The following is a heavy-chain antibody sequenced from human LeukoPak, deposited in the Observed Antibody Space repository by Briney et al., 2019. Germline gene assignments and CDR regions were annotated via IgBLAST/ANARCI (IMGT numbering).Heavy chain of an antibody. CDR2: INHSGST. CDR1: GYSISSGYY. CDR3: ARTSDFWSGYGVAY. V-gene: IGHV4-38-2*01. J-gene: IGHJ4*02. D-gene: IGHD3-3*01. Sequence: SETLSLTCAVSGYSISSGYYWGWIRQPPGKGLEWIGEINHSGSTNYNPSLKSRVTISVDTSKNQFSLKLSSVTAADTAVYYCARTSDFWSGYGVAYWGQGTLVTVSS.